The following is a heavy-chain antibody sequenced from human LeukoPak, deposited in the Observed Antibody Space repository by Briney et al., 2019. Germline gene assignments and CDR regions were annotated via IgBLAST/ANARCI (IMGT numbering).Heavy chain of an antibody. CDR3: ASSPLRYYGSGSDFDP. J-gene: IGHJ5*02. CDR1: GYTFTSYD. V-gene: IGHV1-8*01. Sequence: ASVKVSCKASGYTFTSYDINWVRQATGQGLEWMGWMNPNSGNTGYAQKFQGRVTMTRNTSISSAYMELSSLRSEDTAVYYCASSPLRYYGSGSDFDPWGQGTLVTVSS. CDR2: MNPNSGNT. D-gene: IGHD3-10*01.